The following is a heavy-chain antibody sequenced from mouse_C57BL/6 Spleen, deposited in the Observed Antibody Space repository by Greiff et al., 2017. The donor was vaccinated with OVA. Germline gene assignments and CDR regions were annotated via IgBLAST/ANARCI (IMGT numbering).Heavy chain of an antibody. V-gene: IGHV5-6*01. CDR2: ISSGGSYT. J-gene: IGHJ2*01. CDR1: GFTFSSYG. Sequence: EVMLVESGGDLVKPGGSLKLSCAASGFTFSSYGMSWVRQTPDKRLEWVATISSGGSYTYYPDSVKGRFTISRDNAKNTLYLQMSSLKSEDTAMYYCARYYGKDYFDYWGQGTTLTVSS. D-gene: IGHD2-1*01. CDR3: ARYYGKDYFDY.